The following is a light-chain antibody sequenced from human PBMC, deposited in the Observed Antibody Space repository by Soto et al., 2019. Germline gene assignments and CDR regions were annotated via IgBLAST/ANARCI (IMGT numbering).Light chain of an antibody. CDR2: EVS. CDR1: SSDIGGYNY. J-gene: IGLJ3*02. V-gene: IGLV2-8*01. Sequence: QSALTQPPSASGSPGQSVTISCTGTSSDIGGYNYVSWYQHHPGKAPKVMIYEVSKRPSGVPDRFSGSKSGSTASLTVSGLQPEDEADYYCSSYAGSNNLGVFGGGTKLTVL. CDR3: SSYAGSNNLGV.